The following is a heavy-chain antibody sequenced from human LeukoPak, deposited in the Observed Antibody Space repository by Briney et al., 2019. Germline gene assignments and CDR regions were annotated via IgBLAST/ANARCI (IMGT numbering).Heavy chain of an antibody. CDR2: IIPILGIA. D-gene: IGHD3-10*01. CDR1: GGTFSSYA. Sequence: SVKVSCKASGGTFSSYAISCVRQAPGQGLEWMGRIIPILGIANYAQKFQGRVTITADKSTSTAYMELSSLRSEDTAVYYCARDDVYSSRSYFVYWGQGTLVTVSS. V-gene: IGHV1-69*04. CDR3: ARDDVYSSRSYFVY. J-gene: IGHJ4*02.